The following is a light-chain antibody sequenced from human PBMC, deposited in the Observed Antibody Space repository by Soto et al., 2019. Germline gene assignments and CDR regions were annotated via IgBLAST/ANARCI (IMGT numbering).Light chain of an antibody. CDR2: GAF. J-gene: IGKJ5*01. Sequence: DIVLTQSPANLSLSPGERATLSCRASPSVANFVAWYQQKPGQAPRLLIYGAFNRATGIPARFSGSGSGTDFTLTISSLEPEDSAVYYCQQRNIWPPVTFGHGTRLEIK. CDR3: QQRNIWPPVT. CDR1: PSVANF. V-gene: IGKV3-11*01.